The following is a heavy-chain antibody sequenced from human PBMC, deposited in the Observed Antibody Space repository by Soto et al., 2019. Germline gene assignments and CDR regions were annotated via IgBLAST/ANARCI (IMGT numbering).Heavy chain of an antibody. CDR3: ARTATSNCAGDCFNAEYFQH. CDR2: IYPGDSET. Sequence: EVQLVQSGAEVKRPGESLRISCKGSGYSFTTFWIGWVRHMPGKGLEWMGIIYPGDSETRYSPSFQGQVTMSADKSISTAYLQWSSLKASDTALYYCARTATSNCAGDCFNAEYFQHWGQGTRVTASS. D-gene: IGHD2-21*02. V-gene: IGHV5-51*03. J-gene: IGHJ1*01. CDR1: GYSFTTFW.